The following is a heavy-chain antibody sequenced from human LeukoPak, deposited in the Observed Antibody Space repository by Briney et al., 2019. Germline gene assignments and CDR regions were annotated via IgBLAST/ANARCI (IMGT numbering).Heavy chain of an antibody. V-gene: IGHV4-39*01. CDR3: ARLTWGVVAGFFDY. CDR1: GGSISSSSYY. J-gene: IGHJ4*02. D-gene: IGHD6-19*01. Sequence: TSGTLSLTCTVSGGSISSSSYYWGWIRQPPGKGLEWIGSIYYSGSTYYNPSLKSRVTISVDTSKNQFSLKLSSVTAADTAVYYCARLTWGVVAGFFDYWGQGTLVTVSS. CDR2: IYYSGST.